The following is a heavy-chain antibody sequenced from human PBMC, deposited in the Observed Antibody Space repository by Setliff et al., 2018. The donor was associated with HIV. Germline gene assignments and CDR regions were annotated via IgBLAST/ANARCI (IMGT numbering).Heavy chain of an antibody. CDR2: IIPIFGTA. J-gene: IGHJ5*02. D-gene: IGHD6-19*01. V-gene: IGHV1-69*13. CDR3: ARDRYSSGWSWFDP. CDR1: GGTFSSYA. Sequence: SVKVSCKASGGTFSSYAISWVRQAPGQGLEWMGGIIPIFGTANYAQKFQGRVTITADESTSTAHMELSSLRSEDTAVYYCARDRYSSGWSWFDPWGQGTLVTVSS.